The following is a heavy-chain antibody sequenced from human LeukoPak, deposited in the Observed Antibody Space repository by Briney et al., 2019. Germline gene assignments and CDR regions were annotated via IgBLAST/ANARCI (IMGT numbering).Heavy chain of an antibody. Sequence: PSETLSLTCTVSGDSISSSSYYWGWIRQPPGKGLEWIGSIYYSGSTYYNPSLKSRVTISVDTSKNQFSMKLSSVTAADTAVYYCAKGAGPPWFDPWGQGTLVTVSS. CDR2: IYYSGST. J-gene: IGHJ5*02. CDR3: AKGAGPPWFDP. D-gene: IGHD6-19*01. CDR1: GDSISSSSYY. V-gene: IGHV4-39*07.